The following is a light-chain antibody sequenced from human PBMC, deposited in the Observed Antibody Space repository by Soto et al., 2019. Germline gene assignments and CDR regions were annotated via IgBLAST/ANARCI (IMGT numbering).Light chain of an antibody. CDR3: QQYNNWPRIT. V-gene: IGKV3-15*01. CDR1: QSVSSN. Sequence: ERVLTQSPATLSVYPGERATLSCRASQSVSSNLAWYQQKPGQAPRLLIYGASTRATGIPARFSGSGSGTEFTLTISSLQSEDFAVYYCQQYNNWPRITFGQGTRLEIK. CDR2: GAS. J-gene: IGKJ5*01.